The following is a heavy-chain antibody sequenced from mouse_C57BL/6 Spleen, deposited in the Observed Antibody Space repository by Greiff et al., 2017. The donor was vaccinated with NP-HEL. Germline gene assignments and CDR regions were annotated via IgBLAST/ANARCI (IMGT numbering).Heavy chain of an antibody. CDR3: AIITTVVADAMDY. CDR1: GYTFTSYW. V-gene: IGHV1-50*01. Sequence: VQLQQPGAELVKPGASVKLSCKASGYTFTSYWMQWVKQRPGQGLEWIGEIDHSDSYTNYNQKFKGKATLTVATSSSTAYMQLSSLTSEDSAVYYCAIITTVVADAMDYWGQGTSVTVSS. D-gene: IGHD1-1*01. CDR2: IDHSDSYT. J-gene: IGHJ4*01.